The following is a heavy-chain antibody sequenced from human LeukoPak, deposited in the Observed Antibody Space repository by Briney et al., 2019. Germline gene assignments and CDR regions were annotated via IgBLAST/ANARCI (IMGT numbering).Heavy chain of an antibody. Sequence: PSETLSLTCAVYGGSFSGYYWSWIRQPPGKGLEWIGEINHSGSTNYNPSLKSRVTISVDTSKNQFSLKLSSVTAADMAVYYCASPPLKYYDYVWGSYRFPAEYFQHWGQGTLVTVSS. J-gene: IGHJ1*01. D-gene: IGHD3-16*02. CDR1: GGSFSGYY. CDR3: ASPPLKYYDYVWGSYRFPAEYFQH. CDR2: INHSGST. V-gene: IGHV4-34*01.